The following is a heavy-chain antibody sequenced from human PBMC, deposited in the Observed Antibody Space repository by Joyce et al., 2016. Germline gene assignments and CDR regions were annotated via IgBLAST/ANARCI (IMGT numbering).Heavy chain of an antibody. V-gene: IGHV3-53*01. CDR2: IYASGSA. D-gene: IGHD3-10*01. J-gene: IGHJ4*02. CDR3: TGGKNTMIRGVIDY. CDR1: GFTVTNSY. Sequence: EVQLVESGGGLIHPGGSLTLSCAPSGFTVTNSYMSWVRQAPGKGLEWVSVIYASGSALYADSVKGRFTISRDNSKNTLYLQMNSLRAEDAAVYYCTGGKNTMIRGVIDYWGQGTRVTVSS.